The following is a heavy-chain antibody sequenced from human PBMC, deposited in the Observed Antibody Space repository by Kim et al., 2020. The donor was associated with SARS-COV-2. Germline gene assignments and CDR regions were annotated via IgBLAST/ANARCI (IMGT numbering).Heavy chain of an antibody. CDR2: ISGSGGST. CDR3: AKDSYIRPWFGESEVLHTFFDY. V-gene: IGHV3-23*01. CDR1: GFTFSSYA. D-gene: IGHD3-10*01. J-gene: IGHJ4*02. Sequence: GGSLRLSCAASGFTFSSYAMSWVRQAPGKGLEWVSAISGSGGSTYYADSVKGRFTISRDNSKNTLYLQMNSLRAEDTAVYYCAKDSYIRPWFGESEVLHTFFDYWGQGTLVTVSS.